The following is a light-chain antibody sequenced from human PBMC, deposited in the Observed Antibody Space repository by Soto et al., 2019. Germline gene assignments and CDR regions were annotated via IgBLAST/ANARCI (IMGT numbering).Light chain of an antibody. CDR1: NSNIGNNN. CDR2: RNN. J-gene: IGLJ2*01. CDR3: AAWADSRSGVV. Sequence: QSVLTQAPSASGPPGQRVTISCSGSNSNIGNNNVNWYQMVPGTAPKLLIYRNNQRPSGVPDRFSASKSGTSASLAISGLRSEDEADYYCAAWADSRSGVVFGGGTKLTVL. V-gene: IGLV1-44*01.